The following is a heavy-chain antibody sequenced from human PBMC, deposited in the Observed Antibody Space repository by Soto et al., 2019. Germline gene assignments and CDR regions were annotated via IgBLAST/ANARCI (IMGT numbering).Heavy chain of an antibody. CDR1: GFTFGDYA. CDR2: IRSKAYGGTT. CDR3: TRDPPSYYDSSGYYTGY. V-gene: IGHV3-49*04. D-gene: IGHD3-22*01. J-gene: IGHJ4*02. Sequence: GGSLRLSCTASGFTFGDYAMSWVRQAPGKGLEWVGFIRSKAYGGTTEYAASVKDRFTISRDDSKSIAYLQMNSLKTEDTAVYYCTRDPPSYYDSSGYYTGYWGQGTLVTVSS.